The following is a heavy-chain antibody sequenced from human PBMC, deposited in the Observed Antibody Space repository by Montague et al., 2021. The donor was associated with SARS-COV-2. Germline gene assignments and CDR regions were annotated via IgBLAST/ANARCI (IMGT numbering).Heavy chain of an antibody. J-gene: IGHJ6*02. D-gene: IGHD2-8*01. CDR2: IYYTGST. V-gene: IGHV4-59*08. CDR3: ARHMSDCSKGICHTYYYYGLDV. CDR1: GGSISRSC. Sequence: SETLSLTCTVSGGSISRSCWSWIRQPPGKGLEWIGYIYYTGSTDTXPSLNSRVTISVDTSKNQLSLKLISVTAADTAVYFCARHMSDCSKGICHTYYYYGLDVWGQGTTVTVSS.